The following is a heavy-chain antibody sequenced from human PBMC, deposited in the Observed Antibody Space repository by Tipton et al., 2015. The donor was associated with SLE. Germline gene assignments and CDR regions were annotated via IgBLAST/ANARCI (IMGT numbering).Heavy chain of an antibody. V-gene: IGHV4-59*01. Sequence: LSCTVSGASISSYYWSWIRQPPGKGLQWIGYIYYSGSTKYNPSLKSRVTMSLDTSKNQFSLQLSSVTAADTAVYYCARVPYCGGDCYSYYFDYWGQGTLVTVSS. CDR1: GASISSYY. J-gene: IGHJ4*02. CDR3: ARVPYCGGDCYSYYFDY. D-gene: IGHD2-21*01. CDR2: IYYSGST.